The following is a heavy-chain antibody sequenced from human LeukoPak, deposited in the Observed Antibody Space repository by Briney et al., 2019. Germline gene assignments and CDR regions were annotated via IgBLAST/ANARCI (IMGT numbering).Heavy chain of an antibody. Sequence: PGGSMRLSCAASGFTFSSYSMNWVRQAPGEGLAWVSSISSSSSYIYYADSVKGRFTISRDNAKNSLYLQMNSLRAEDTAVYYCATGLETMVRGVITPDYWGQGTLVTVSS. V-gene: IGHV3-21*01. D-gene: IGHD3-10*01. CDR2: ISSSSSYI. CDR1: GFTFSSYS. CDR3: ATGLETMVRGVITPDY. J-gene: IGHJ4*02.